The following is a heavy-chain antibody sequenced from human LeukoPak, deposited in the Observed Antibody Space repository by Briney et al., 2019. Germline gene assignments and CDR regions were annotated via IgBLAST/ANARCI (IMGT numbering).Heavy chain of an antibody. D-gene: IGHD4-11*01. J-gene: IGHJ6*03. CDR3: ARHSEPGCSNYDLRYYYYYMDV. Sequence: GESLKISCKGSGYSFTSYWIGWVRQMPGKGLEWMGIIYPGDSDTRYSPSFQGQVTISADKSISTAYLQWSSLKASDTAMYYCARHSEPGCSNYDLRYYYYYMDVWGKGTTVTVSS. V-gene: IGHV5-51*01. CDR2: IYPGDSDT. CDR1: GYSFTSYW.